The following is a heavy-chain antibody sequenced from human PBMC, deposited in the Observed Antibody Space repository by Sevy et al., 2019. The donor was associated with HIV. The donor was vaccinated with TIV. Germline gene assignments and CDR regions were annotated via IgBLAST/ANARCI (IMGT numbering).Heavy chain of an antibody. Sequence: GGSLRLSCAASRFTFKTYWMSWVRQAPGKGLEWVGNIKEDGSAKYYADSVRGRLTNSRDNAMNSLYLQMSSLRVEDTAVYYCARDSPGYGGYSYWGQGTLVTVSS. CDR3: ARDSPGYGGYSY. D-gene: IGHD1-26*01. CDR1: RFTFKTYW. CDR2: IKEDGSAK. V-gene: IGHV3-7*01. J-gene: IGHJ4*01.